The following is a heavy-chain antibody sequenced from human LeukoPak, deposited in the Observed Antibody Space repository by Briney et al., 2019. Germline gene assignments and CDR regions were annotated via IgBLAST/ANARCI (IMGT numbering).Heavy chain of an antibody. CDR3: ARGHPMAISFDP. J-gene: IGHJ5*02. D-gene: IGHD5-24*01. CDR2: INHSGST. Sequence: PSETLSPTCAVYGGSFSGYYWSWIRQPPGKGLEWIGEINHSGSTNYNPSLKSRVTISVDTSKNQFSLKLSSVTAADTAVYYCARGHPMAISFDPWGQGTLVTVSS. V-gene: IGHV4-34*01. CDR1: GGSFSGYY.